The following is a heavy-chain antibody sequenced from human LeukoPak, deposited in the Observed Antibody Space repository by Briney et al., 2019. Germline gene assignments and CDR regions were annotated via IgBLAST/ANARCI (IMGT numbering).Heavy chain of an antibody. CDR3: ARNEDY. J-gene: IGHJ4*02. V-gene: IGHV3-30*03. CDR1: GFTFSSYG. CDR2: ISYDGSNE. D-gene: IGHD1-1*01. Sequence: GGSLRLSCVASGFTFSSYGMHWVRQAPGKGLEWVAFISYDGSNENIADSVKGRFIISRDNSKNTLYLQMNSLRAEDTAVYYCARNEDYWGQGTLVTVSS.